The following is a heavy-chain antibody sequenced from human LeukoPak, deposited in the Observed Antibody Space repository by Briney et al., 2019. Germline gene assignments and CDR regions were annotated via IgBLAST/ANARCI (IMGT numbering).Heavy chain of an antibody. V-gene: IGHV3-7*01. CDR2: INQDGGTK. CDR3: ARIGYSSSSLDY. J-gene: IGHJ4*02. D-gene: IGHD6-6*01. Sequence: PGGSLRLSCAASGFTFSYYWMTWVRRAPGRGLEWLANINQDGGTKYYVDSVRGRFAISRDNAKNSLYLQLNSLRVEDTAVYYCARIGYSSSSLDYWGQGTLVTVSS. CDR1: GFTFSYYW.